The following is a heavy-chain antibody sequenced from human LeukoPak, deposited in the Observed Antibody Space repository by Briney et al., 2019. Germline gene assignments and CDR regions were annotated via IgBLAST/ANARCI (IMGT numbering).Heavy chain of an antibody. D-gene: IGHD5-12*01. CDR2: TYYRSKWFY. Sequence: SQTLSLTCAISGDSVSSNSATWNWLRQSPSRGLEWLGRTYYRSKWFYDYAVSVKSRITVNPDTSKNQFSLQLNSVTPEDTAVYYCARDTGAAISTFDIWGQGTMATVSS. CDR1: GDSVSSNSAT. V-gene: IGHV6-1*01. J-gene: IGHJ3*02. CDR3: ARDTGAAISTFDI.